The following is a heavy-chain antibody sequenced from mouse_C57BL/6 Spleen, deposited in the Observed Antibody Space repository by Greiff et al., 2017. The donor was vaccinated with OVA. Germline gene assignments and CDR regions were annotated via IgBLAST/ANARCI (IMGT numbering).Heavy chain of an antibody. CDR3: ARRNYLYAMDY. Sequence: EVKLMESGGGLVKPGGSLKLSCAASGFTFSDYGMHWVRQAPEKGLEWFAYISSGSSTIYYADTVKGRFTISRDNAKNTLFLQMTSLRSEDTAMYYCARRNYLYAMDYWGQGTSVTVSS. D-gene: IGHD5-5*01. J-gene: IGHJ4*01. CDR2: ISSGSSTI. V-gene: IGHV5-17*01. CDR1: GFTFSDYG.